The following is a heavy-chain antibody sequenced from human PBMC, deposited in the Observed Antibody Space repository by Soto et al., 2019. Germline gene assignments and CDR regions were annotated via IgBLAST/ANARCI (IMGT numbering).Heavy chain of an antibody. Sequence: EIQVLESGGGLVQPGWSLRLSCKGSGFTFGRFAMAWVRQAPGKGLEWVSTINNNAVRTYYADSVKGRFTISRDNSQNIVYLQMHSLRVEDTAIYHCAKELDMPGRGLDSRGPGTLVTVSS. J-gene: IGHJ4*02. CDR2: INNNAVRT. V-gene: IGHV3-23*01. CDR3: AKELDMPGRGLDS. CDR1: GFTFGRFA. D-gene: IGHD3-9*01.